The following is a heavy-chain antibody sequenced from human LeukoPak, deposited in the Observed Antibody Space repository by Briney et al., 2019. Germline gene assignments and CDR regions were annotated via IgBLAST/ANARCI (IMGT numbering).Heavy chain of an antibody. J-gene: IGHJ6*03. D-gene: IGHD2-21*02. Sequence: SETLSLTCTVSGGSISSSSYYWGWLRPPPGKGLEGRASIYYSGSTYYNLSLKSRVTISVDTSKTQFSLTLLSVTATDTPVYYCARQGESDCGGDCYSYYFYNYMDVWGKGTTVSVSS. CDR2: IYYSGST. V-gene: IGHV4-39*01. CDR1: GGSISSSSYY. CDR3: ARQGESDCGGDCYSYYFYNYMDV.